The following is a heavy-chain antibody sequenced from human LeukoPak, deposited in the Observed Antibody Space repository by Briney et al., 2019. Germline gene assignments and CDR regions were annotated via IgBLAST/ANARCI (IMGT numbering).Heavy chain of an antibody. CDR2: IYYSGST. CDR3: AGNYYDSSGYYYDDY. D-gene: IGHD3-22*01. Sequence: PSETLSLTCTVSGGSISSYYWSWIRQPPGKGLEWIGYIYYSGSTNYNPSLKSRVTISVDTSKNLFSLKLSSVTAADTAVYYCAGNYYDSSGYYYDDYWGQGTLVTVSS. J-gene: IGHJ4*02. V-gene: IGHV4-59*01. CDR1: GGSISSYY.